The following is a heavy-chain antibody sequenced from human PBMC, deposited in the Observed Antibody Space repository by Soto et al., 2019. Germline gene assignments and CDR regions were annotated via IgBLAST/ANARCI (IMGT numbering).Heavy chain of an antibody. Sequence: ASETLSLTCTVSGGSISSYYWSWIRQPPGKGLEWIGYIYYSGSTNYNPSLRSRVTISVDTSKNQFSLKLSSVTAADTAVYYCARMNIVATINYFDYWGQGTLVTVSS. V-gene: IGHV4-59*08. CDR1: GGSISSYY. D-gene: IGHD5-12*01. J-gene: IGHJ4*02. CDR3: ARMNIVATINYFDY. CDR2: IYYSGST.